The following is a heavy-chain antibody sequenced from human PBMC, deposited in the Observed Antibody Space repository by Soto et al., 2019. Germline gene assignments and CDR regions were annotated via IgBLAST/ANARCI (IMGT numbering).Heavy chain of an antibody. J-gene: IGHJ6*01. Sequence: QVQLVESGGGVVQPGRSLRLSCAASGFTFSSYGMHWVRQAPGKGLEWVAVISYDGNNKYYADSVKGRFTISRDNSKNTLYLQMNSLRAEDTAVYYCAKEYGGYYYYGRAVWGHGTTVTVSS. V-gene: IGHV3-30*18. D-gene: IGHD3-10*01. CDR2: ISYDGNNK. CDR1: GFTFSSYG. CDR3: AKEYGGYYYYGRAV.